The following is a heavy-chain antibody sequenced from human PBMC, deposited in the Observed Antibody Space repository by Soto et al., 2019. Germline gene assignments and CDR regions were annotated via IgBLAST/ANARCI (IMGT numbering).Heavy chain of an antibody. CDR2: ISAVNGNT. J-gene: IGHJ4*02. Sequence: QVQLVQSGAEVKRPGASVKVSCKAPNYMFGSYAITWVRQAPGKRPEWMGWISAVNGNTKYPQNLQGRVTMTTETCTDTAYMELRALRSDDSAMYFFARDGGYGAGSYLEYWGQGTLVTVSS. CDR3: ARDGGYGAGSYLEY. CDR1: NYMFGSYA. V-gene: IGHV1-18*04. D-gene: IGHD3-10*01.